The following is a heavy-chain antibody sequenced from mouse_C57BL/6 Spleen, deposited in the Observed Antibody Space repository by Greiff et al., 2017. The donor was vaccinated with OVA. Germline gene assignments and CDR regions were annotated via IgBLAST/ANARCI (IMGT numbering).Heavy chain of an antibody. CDR2: ISNLAYSI. CDR1: GFTFSDYG. D-gene: IGHD4-1*01. Sequence: EVQGVESGGGLVQPGGSLKLSCAASGFTFSDYGMAWVRQAPRKGPEWVAFISNLAYSIYYADTVTGRFTISRENAKNTLYLEMSSLRSEDTAMYYCARHDTTGAWFAYWGQGTLVTVSA. V-gene: IGHV5-15*01. J-gene: IGHJ3*01. CDR3: ARHDTTGAWFAY.